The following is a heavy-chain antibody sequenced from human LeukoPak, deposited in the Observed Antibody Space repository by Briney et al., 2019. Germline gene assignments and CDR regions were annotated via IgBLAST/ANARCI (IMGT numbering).Heavy chain of an antibody. J-gene: IGHJ6*02. CDR2: IIPIFGTA. V-gene: IGHV1-69*13. CDR3: ARESTPPPGSCGGDCYLAYYYYGMDV. Sequence: ASVKVSCKASGYTFTSYYMHWVRQAPGQGLEWMGGIIPIFGTANYAQKFQGRVTITADESTSTAYMELSSLRSEDTAVYYCARESTPPPGSCGGDCYLAYYYYGMDVWGQGTTVTVSS. D-gene: IGHD2-21*02. CDR1: GYTFTSYY.